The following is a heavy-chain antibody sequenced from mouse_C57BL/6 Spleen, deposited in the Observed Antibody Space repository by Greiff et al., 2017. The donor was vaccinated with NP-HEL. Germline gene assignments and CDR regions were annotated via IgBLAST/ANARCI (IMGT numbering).Heavy chain of an antibody. CDR1: GYAFSSSW. V-gene: IGHV1-82*01. J-gene: IGHJ4*01. CDR3: ADCYAMDY. CDR2: IYPGDGAT. Sequence: VQLQQPGAELVKPGASVKMSCKASGYAFSSSWMNWVKQRPGKGLEWIGRIYPGDGATNYNGKFKGKATLTADKSSSTAYMQLSSLTSEDSAVYFCADCYAMDYWGQGTSVTVSS.